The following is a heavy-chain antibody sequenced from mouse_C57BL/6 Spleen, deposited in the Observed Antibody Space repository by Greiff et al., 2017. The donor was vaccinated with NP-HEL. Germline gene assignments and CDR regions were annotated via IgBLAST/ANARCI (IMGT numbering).Heavy chain of an antibody. V-gene: IGHV1-50*01. Sequence: VQLQQPGAELVKPGASVKLSCKASGYTFTSYWMQWVKQRPGQGLEWIGEIDPSDSYTNYNQKFKGKATLTVDTSSSTAYMQLSSLTSEDSAVYYCARGANWVSMDYWGQGTSVTVSS. CDR3: ARGANWVSMDY. CDR1: GYTFTSYW. J-gene: IGHJ4*01. CDR2: IDPSDSYT. D-gene: IGHD4-1*01.